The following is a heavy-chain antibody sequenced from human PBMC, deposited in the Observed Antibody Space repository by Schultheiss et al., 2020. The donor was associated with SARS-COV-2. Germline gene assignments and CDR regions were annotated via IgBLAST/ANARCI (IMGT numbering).Heavy chain of an antibody. Sequence: ETLSLTCTVSGGSISSYYWSWIRQPPGKGLEWIGYIYYSGSTNYNPSLKSRVTISVDTSKNQFSLKLSSVTAADTAVYYCARYGGNSGFDYWGQGTLVTVSS. V-gene: IGHV4-59*12. CDR2: IYYSGST. CDR1: GGSISSYY. CDR3: ARYGGNSGFDY. J-gene: IGHJ4*02. D-gene: IGHD4-23*01.